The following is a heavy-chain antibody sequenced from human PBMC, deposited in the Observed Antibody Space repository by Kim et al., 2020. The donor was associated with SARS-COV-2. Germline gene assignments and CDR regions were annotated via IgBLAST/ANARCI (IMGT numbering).Heavy chain of an antibody. V-gene: IGHV5-10-1*01. CDR1: GYSFTSYW. CDR3: ARHLPDSGGSWLGYNYYYYGMDV. D-gene: IGHD6-13*01. Sequence: GESLKISCKGSGYSFTSYWISWVRQMPGKGLEWMGRIDPSDSYTNYSPSFQGHVTISADKSISTAYLQWSSLKASDTAMYYCARHLPDSGGSWLGYNYYYYGMDVWGQGTTVTVSS. CDR2: IDPSDSYT. J-gene: IGHJ6*02.